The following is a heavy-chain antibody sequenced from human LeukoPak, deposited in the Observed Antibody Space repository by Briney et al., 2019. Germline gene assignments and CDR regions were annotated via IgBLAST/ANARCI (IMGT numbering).Heavy chain of an antibody. CDR3: ARDSFDLYRLRDSFGANHNSLELRERTDYMDV. V-gene: IGHV1-69*13. J-gene: IGHJ6*03. Sequence: ASVKVSCKASGGTFSSYAISWVRQAPGQGLEWMGGIIPIFGTANYAQKFQGRVTITADESTSTAYMELSSLRSDDTAVYYCARDSFDLYRLRDSFGANHNSLELRERTDYMDVWGKGTTVTVSS. CDR2: IIPIFGTA. D-gene: IGHD1-7*01. CDR1: GGTFSSYA.